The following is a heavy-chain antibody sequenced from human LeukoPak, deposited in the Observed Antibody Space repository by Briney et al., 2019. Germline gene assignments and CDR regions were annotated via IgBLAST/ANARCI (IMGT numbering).Heavy chain of an antibody. CDR2: MYYSGST. CDR1: GGSISSYY. J-gene: IGHJ4*02. V-gene: IGHV4-59*12. Sequence: PSETLSLTCTVSGGSISSYYWSWIRQPPGKGLEWIGSMYYSGSTNYKPSLKSRVTISVDTSKNQFSLKLSSVTAADTAVYYCARDSMVAGTLDYWGQGTLVTVSS. CDR3: ARDSMVAGTLDY. D-gene: IGHD4/OR15-4a*01.